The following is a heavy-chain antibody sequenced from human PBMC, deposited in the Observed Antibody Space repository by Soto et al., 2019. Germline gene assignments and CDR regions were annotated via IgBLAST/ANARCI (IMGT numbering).Heavy chain of an antibody. CDR2: IIPIFGTA. Sequence: ASVKVSCKASGGTFSSYAISWLRQAPGQGLEWMGGIIPIFGTANYAQKFQGRVTITADESTSTAYMELSSLRSEDTAVYYCARGWADYYYYYGMDVWGQGTTVTVSS. CDR3: ARGWADYYYYYGMDV. CDR1: GGTFSSYA. V-gene: IGHV1-69*13. J-gene: IGHJ6*02.